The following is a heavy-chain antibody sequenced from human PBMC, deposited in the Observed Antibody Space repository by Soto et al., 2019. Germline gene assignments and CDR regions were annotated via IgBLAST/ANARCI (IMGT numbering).Heavy chain of an antibody. CDR1: GYTFTSYG. D-gene: IGHD2-2*01. CDR3: ARVREGYCRSTGCEDNWFDP. Sequence: SSVKVSCKASGYTFTSYGISWVRQAPGQGLEWMGWISAYNGNTNYAQKLQGRVTMTTDTSTSTAYMELRSLRSDDTAVYYCARVREGYCRSTGCEDNWFDPGGQGTLVTVSS. CDR2: ISAYNGNT. J-gene: IGHJ5*02. V-gene: IGHV1-18*01.